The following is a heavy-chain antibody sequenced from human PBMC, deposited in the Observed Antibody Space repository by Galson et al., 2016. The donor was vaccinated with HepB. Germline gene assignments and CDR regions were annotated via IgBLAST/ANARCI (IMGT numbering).Heavy chain of an antibody. Sequence: SLRLSCAASGFPFSSYAMSWVRQAPGKGLAWVSTISGAGSASYAYYVKGRLTTSRDNSKNKLELQKDSLRVEDTALYFLFRVPRYYADYSSGFGDCWGQGTLLPVSS. CDR1: GFPFSSYA. CDR3: FRVPRYYADYSSGFGDC. V-gene: IGHV3-23*01. D-gene: IGHD4-17*01. CDR2: ISGAGSA. J-gene: IGHJ4*02.